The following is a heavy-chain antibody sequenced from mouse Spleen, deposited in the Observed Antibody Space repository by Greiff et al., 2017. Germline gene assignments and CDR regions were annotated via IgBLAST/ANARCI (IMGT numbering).Heavy chain of an antibody. J-gene: IGHJ4*01. CDR2: INPSTGGT. D-gene: IGHD1-1*01. Sequence: EVQLQQSGPELVKPGASVKISCKASGYSFTGYYMNWVKQSPEKSLEWIGEINPSTGGTTYNQKFKAKATLTVDKSSSTAYMQLKSLTSEDSAVYYCARRRWGLLYYAMDYWGQGTSVTVSS. V-gene: IGHV1-42*01. CDR3: ARRRWGLLYYAMDY. CDR1: GYSFTGYY.